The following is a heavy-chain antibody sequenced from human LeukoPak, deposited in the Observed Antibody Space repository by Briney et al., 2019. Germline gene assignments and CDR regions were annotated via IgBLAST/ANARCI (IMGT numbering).Heavy chain of an antibody. V-gene: IGHV3-11*04. CDR2: ISASGTIT. CDR3: TPLMIVVVMDV. Sequence: GGSLRLSCAASGFTFSDYYMSWLRQAPGKGLEWISYISASGTITHYADSVEGRFTISRDNAKNTLYLQMNSLRAEDTAVYYCTPLMIVVVMDVWGKGTTVTISS. D-gene: IGHD3-22*01. CDR1: GFTFSDYY. J-gene: IGHJ6*04.